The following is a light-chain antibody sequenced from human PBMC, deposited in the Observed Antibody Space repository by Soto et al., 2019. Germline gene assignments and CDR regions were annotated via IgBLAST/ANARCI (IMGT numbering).Light chain of an antibody. Sequence: EMVLTQSPGTLSLSPGERATLSCRASQSITASYLAWYQQKPGQAPRLLIYGTITRATALPDRFSGSGSGTDFTLTISRLQAEDFAVYYCQQYGSSARTFGPGTKVEIK. CDR3: QQYGSSART. CDR2: GTI. CDR1: QSITASY. J-gene: IGKJ1*01. V-gene: IGKV3-20*01.